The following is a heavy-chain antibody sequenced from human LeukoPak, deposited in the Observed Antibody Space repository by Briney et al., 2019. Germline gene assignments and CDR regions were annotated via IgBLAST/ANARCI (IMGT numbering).Heavy chain of an antibody. V-gene: IGHV1-24*01. Sequence: ASVKVSCKVSGYTLTELSMHWVRQAPGKGLEWMGSFDPEDGETIYAQKFQGRVTMTEDTSTDTAYMELSSLISEDTAVYYCATDSITMVRGAILNWGQGTLVTVSS. CDR3: ATDSITMVRGAILN. J-gene: IGHJ4*02. CDR2: FDPEDGET. D-gene: IGHD3-10*01. CDR1: GYTLTELS.